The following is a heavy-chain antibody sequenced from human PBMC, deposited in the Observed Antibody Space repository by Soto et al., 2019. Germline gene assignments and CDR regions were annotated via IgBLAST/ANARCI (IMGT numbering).Heavy chain of an antibody. J-gene: IGHJ5*02. CDR2: IKQDGNEK. Sequence: GGSLRLSCAASGFTFSSHWMTWVRQAPGKGLEWVANIKQDGNEKYYVDSVKGRFIISRDNAKNSLYLQMNSLRDEDTAVYYCATDRESYGSGTDLPSWGQGTLVTVSS. D-gene: IGHD3-10*01. CDR3: ATDRESYGSGTDLPS. V-gene: IGHV3-7*01. CDR1: GFTFSSHW.